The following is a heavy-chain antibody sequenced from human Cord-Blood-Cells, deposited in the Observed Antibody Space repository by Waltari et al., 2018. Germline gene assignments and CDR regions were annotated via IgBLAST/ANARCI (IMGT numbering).Heavy chain of an antibody. CDR1: GYTFTSYD. J-gene: IGHJ6*03. CDR2: MNPNSGNT. D-gene: IGHD3-3*01. CDR3: ARSYEFWSDMPKNYYMDV. V-gene: IGHV1-8*03. Sequence: QVQLVQSGAEVKKPGASVKVSCKASGYTFTSYDINWVRQATGQGLEWMGWMNPNSGNTGYAQKFLGRVTITRNTSISTAYMELSILRSEDTAVYYCARSYEFWSDMPKNYYMDVWGKGTTVTVSS.